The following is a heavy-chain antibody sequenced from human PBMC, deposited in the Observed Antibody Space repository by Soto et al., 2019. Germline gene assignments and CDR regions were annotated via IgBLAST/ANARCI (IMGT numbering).Heavy chain of an antibody. D-gene: IGHD4-17*01. CDR1: GYTFTSYA. J-gene: IGHJ4*02. CDR3: TRSDGPLGDY. Sequence: QVQLVQSGAEVKKPGASVKVSCKASGYTFTSYAMHWVRQAPGQRLEWMGWINAGNGNTKYSQKFQGRVTITRDTSASTAYMELSSLRSEDTAGYCCTRSDGPLGDYWGQGTLVTVSA. V-gene: IGHV1-3*01. CDR2: INAGNGNT.